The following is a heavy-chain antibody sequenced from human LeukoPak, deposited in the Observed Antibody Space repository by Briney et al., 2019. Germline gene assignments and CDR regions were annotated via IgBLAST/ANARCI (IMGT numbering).Heavy chain of an antibody. Sequence: GGSLRLSCAASGFTFSDYYMSWIRQAPGKGLEWVSYISSSGSTIYYADSVKGRFTISRDNAKNSLYLQMNSLRAEDTAVYYCAKQYLDYYFDLWGRGTLVTVSS. V-gene: IGHV3-11*01. D-gene: IGHD3/OR15-3a*01. CDR3: AKQYLDYYFDL. CDR1: GFTFSDYY. J-gene: IGHJ2*01. CDR2: ISSSGSTI.